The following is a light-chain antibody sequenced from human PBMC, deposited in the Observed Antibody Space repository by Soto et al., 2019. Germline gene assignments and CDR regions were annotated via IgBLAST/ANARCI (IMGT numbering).Light chain of an antibody. Sequence: EIVLTQSPGTLSSSPGDRATLSCRASQGVSSSYLAWYQQKPGQPPRLLIYGASSRATGIPDRFSGSGSGTDFTLTITRVEPEDFAVYYCQHYRTSFGGGTKVEIK. CDR1: QGVSSSY. CDR2: GAS. CDR3: QHYRTS. J-gene: IGKJ4*01. V-gene: IGKV3-20*01.